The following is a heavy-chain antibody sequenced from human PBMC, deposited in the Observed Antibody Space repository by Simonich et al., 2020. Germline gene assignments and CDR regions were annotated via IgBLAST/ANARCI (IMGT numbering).Heavy chain of an antibody. J-gene: IGHJ6*02. V-gene: IGHV3-48*03. CDR1: GFTFRRYE. CDR2: ISSSGSTI. D-gene: IGHD6-6*01. CDR3: ARDFRLQLVEIGTYYYYGMDV. Sequence: EVQLVESGGGLVQPGGSLRLSCAASGFTFRRYEMNWVRQAPGKGLEWVSYISSSGSTIYYADSVKGRCTITRDNAKNSLYLQMNSLRAEDTAVYYCARDFRLQLVEIGTYYYYGMDVWGQGTTVTVSS.